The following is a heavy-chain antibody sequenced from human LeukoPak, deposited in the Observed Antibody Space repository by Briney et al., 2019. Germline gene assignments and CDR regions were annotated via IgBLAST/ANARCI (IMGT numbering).Heavy chain of an antibody. CDR2: VSFDGDNK. V-gene: IGHV3-30*14. Sequence: PGGSLRLSCAASGFTFSSYAMHWVRQATGEGLEWVVVVSFDGDNKYYADSVKGRFTISRDNSRNTLHLQMSSLRVEDTAVYYCVKDSSSGSYFDYWGQGTLVTVSS. CDR3: VKDSSSGSYFDY. CDR1: GFTFSSYA. D-gene: IGHD3-10*01. J-gene: IGHJ4*02.